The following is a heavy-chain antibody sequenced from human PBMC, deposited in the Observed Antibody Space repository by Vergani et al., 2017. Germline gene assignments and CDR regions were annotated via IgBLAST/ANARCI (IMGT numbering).Heavy chain of an antibody. CDR1: GGTFSSYT. V-gene: IGHV1-69*04. D-gene: IGHD3-22*01. J-gene: IGHJ5*02. CDR3: ARDYYETGGFDP. CDR2: IIPILGIA. Sequence: QVQLVHSGAEVKKPGSSVKVSCKASGGTFSSYTISWVRQAPGQGLEWMGRIIPILGIANYAQKFQGRVTITADKSTSTAYMELSSLRSEDTAVYYCARDYYETGGFDPWGQGTLVTVSS.